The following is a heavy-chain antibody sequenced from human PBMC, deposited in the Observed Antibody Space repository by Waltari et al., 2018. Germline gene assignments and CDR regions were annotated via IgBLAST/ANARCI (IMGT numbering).Heavy chain of an antibody. CDR3: ARGRLAAGTSGAFDI. J-gene: IGHJ3*02. V-gene: IGHV4-34*01. Sequence: QVQLQQWGAGLLKPSETLSLTCAVYGGSFSDYYWSWTRQPPGKGLEWIAEINHSGSTNYNPSLKSRVTISVDTSKNQFSLKLNSVTAADTAVYYCARGRLAAGTSGAFDIWGHGTMVTVSS. CDR1: GGSFSDYY. CDR2: INHSGST. D-gene: IGHD6-13*01.